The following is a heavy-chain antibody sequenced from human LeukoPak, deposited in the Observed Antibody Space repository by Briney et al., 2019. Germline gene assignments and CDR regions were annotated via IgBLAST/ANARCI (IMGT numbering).Heavy chain of an antibody. CDR2: IFHSGST. V-gene: IGHV4-38-2*01. D-gene: IGHD3-10*01. Sequence: SETLPLTCADSGYSLCSGFYWGWIRRPPGKGLEWIGIIFHSGSTYYNPSLKSRVTISVDTSKNQFSLKLSSVTAADTALYYCARASGSYGSGSYYYAGMDVWGKGTTVTVSS. CDR3: ARASGSYGSGSYYYAGMDV. CDR1: GYSLCSGFY. J-gene: IGHJ6*04.